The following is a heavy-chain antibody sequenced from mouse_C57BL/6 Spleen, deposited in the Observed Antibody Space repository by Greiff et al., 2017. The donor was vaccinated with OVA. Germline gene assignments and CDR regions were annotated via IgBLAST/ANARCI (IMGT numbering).Heavy chain of an antibody. CDR1: GYTFTSYW. CDR2: IYPGNSDT. J-gene: IGHJ2*01. D-gene: IGHD3-2*02. CDR3: TKDSSGYPYYFDY. V-gene: IGHV1-5*01. Sequence: EVQVVESGTVLARPGASVKMSCKTSGYTFTSYWMHWVKQRPGQGLEWIGAIYPGNSDTSYNQKFKGKAKLTAVTSASTAYMELSSLTNEDSAVYYCTKDSSGYPYYFDYWGQGTTLTVSS.